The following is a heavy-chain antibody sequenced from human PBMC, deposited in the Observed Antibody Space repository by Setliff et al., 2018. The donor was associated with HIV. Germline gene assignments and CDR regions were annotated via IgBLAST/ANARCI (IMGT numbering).Heavy chain of an antibody. CDR2: TKYDGSES. J-gene: IGHJ4*02. V-gene: IGHV3-7*01. Sequence: GGSLRLSCVASGLTFNRYWMSWVRQVPGKGLEWVSNTKYDGSESYYADSVKGRFTVSRDNAKNSLYLQMNSLTAEDTAIYFCARGAYGYYFDYWGQGTLVTVSS. CDR1: GLTFNRYW. D-gene: IGHD4-17*01. CDR3: ARGAYGYYFDY.